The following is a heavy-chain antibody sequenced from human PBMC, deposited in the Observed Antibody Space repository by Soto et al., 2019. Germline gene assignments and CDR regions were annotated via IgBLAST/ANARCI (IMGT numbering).Heavy chain of an antibody. V-gene: IGHV3-23*01. Sequence: QPGGSLRLSCAASGFTFSSYAMGWVRQAPGKGLEWVSAISGSGGSTYYADSVKGRFTISRDNSKNTLYLQMNSLRAEDTAVYYCAKERAIQLWSYYYYYYGMDVWGQGTTVTVSS. D-gene: IGHD5-18*01. CDR1: GFTFSSYA. CDR3: AKERAIQLWSYYYYYYGMDV. J-gene: IGHJ6*02. CDR2: ISGSGGST.